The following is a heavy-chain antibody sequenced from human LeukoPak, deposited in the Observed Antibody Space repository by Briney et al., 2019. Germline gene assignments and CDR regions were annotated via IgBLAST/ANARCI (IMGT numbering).Heavy chain of an antibody. J-gene: IGHJ6*03. CDR2: IIPIFGTA. D-gene: IGHD3-10*01. CDR3: ARGWFGELINYYYMDV. Sequence: ASVKVSCKASGGTFSSYAISWVRQAPGQGLEWMGGIIPIFGTANYAQKFQGRVTITADKSTSTAYMELGSLRSEDTAVYYCARGWFGELINYYYMDVWGKGTTVTVSS. V-gene: IGHV1-69*06. CDR1: GGTFSSYA.